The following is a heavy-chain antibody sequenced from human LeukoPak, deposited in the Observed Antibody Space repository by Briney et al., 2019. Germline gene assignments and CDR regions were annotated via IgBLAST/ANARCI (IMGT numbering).Heavy chain of an antibody. D-gene: IGHD3/OR15-3a*01. CDR3: ARGWTGYPIDY. J-gene: IGHJ4*02. CDR2: IWYDGSNK. CDR1: GFTFSSYG. Sequence: PGGSLRLSCAASGFTFSSYGMHWVRQAPGKGLEWVAVIWYDGSNKYYADSVKGRFTISRDNSKNTLYLQMNSLRAEDTAVYYCARGWTGYPIDYWGQGTLVTVSS. V-gene: IGHV3-33*01.